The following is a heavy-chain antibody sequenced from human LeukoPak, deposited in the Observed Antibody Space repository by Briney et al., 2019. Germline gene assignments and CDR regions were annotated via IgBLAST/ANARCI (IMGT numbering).Heavy chain of an antibody. D-gene: IGHD2-21*02. CDR2: LIPMSGTA. V-gene: IGHV1-69*05. J-gene: IGHJ6*03. CDR3: TSCGGDCYSPPYYYYYMDV. Sequence: SVKVSCKSSGGTFGGSAIIWVRQAPGQGLEWVGGLIPMSGTANYAQRFQGRASITTDESTTTAYMELSSLRSEDTAVYFCTSCGGDCYSPPYYYYYMDVWGKGTPVTVSS. CDR1: GGTFGGSA.